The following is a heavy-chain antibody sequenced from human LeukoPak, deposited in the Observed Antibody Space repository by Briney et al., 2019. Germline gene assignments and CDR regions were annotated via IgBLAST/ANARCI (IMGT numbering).Heavy chain of an antibody. V-gene: IGHV4-38-2*01. D-gene: IGHD3-3*01. CDR3: ARRYYDFWSGYFTGAFDI. CDR1: GYSISSGYY. CDR2: IYHSGST. Sequence: PSETLSLTCAVSGYSISSGYYWGWIRQPPGKGLEWIGSIYHSGSTYYNQSLKSRVTISVDTSKNQFSLKLSSVTAADTAVYYCARRYYDFWSGYFTGAFDIWGQGTMVTVSS. J-gene: IGHJ3*02.